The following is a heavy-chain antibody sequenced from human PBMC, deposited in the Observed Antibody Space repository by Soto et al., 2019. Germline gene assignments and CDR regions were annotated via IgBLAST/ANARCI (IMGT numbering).Heavy chain of an antibody. CDR1: GFTFSSYS. CDR2: ISSSSTTI. D-gene: IGHD2-15*01. V-gene: IGHV3-48*01. Sequence: EVQLVESGGGLVQPGGSLRLSCAASGFTFSSYSMNWVRQAPGKGLEWLSYISSSSTTIYYADSMKGRFTISRDNAKNSLYLQMYSLRVEDTAVYYCARDQAVAPTTRTFNIWGQGTMVTVSS. CDR3: ARDQAVAPTTRTFNI. J-gene: IGHJ3*02.